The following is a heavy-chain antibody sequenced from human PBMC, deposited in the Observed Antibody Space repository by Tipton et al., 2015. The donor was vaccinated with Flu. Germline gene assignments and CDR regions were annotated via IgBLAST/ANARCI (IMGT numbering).Heavy chain of an antibody. CDR2: LYYSGGA. CDR3: AKDIYAGGSGVLDP. CDR1: GGSITTSGYF. D-gene: IGHD2/OR15-2a*01. V-gene: IGHV4-39*07. J-gene: IGHJ5*02. Sequence: TLSLTCTVSGGSITTSGYFWSWLRQPPGKGLEWIGSLYYSGGAHHNPSLTSRVAISGDTSNNHFSLKLTNVTAADTAVYYCAKDIYAGGSGVLDPWGQGTLVTVSS.